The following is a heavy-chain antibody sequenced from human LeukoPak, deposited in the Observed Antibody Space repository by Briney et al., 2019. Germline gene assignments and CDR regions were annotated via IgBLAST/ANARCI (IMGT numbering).Heavy chain of an antibody. CDR2: ISSSSSYI. Sequence: GGSLRLSCAASGFTFSSYSMNWVRQAPGKGLEGVSSISSSSSYIYYADSVKGRFTISRDNAKNSLYLQMNSLRAEDTAVYYCARDASWYNHGMDVWGQGTTVTVSS. D-gene: IGHD6-13*01. CDR3: ARDASWYNHGMDV. J-gene: IGHJ6*02. V-gene: IGHV3-21*01. CDR1: GFTFSSYS.